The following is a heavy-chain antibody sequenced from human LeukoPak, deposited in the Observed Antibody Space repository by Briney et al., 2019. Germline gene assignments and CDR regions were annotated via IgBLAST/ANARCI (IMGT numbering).Heavy chain of an antibody. Sequence: GGSLRLSCAASGFTFSSYGMHWVRQAPGKGLEWVAVISYDGSKKYYGDSVKGRFTISRDNSKNTLYLQMNSLRVEDTAVYYCAKSTSPLGYCSGGRCFFDYWGQGTLVTASS. CDR2: ISYDGSKK. CDR3: AKSTSPLGYCSGGRCFFDY. CDR1: GFTFSSYG. V-gene: IGHV3-30*18. D-gene: IGHD2-15*01. J-gene: IGHJ4*02.